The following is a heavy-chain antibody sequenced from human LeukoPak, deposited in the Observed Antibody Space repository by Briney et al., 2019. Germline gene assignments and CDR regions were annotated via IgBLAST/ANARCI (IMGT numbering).Heavy chain of an antibody. D-gene: IGHD3-10*01. CDR2: MSFDGKNT. J-gene: IGHJ4*02. V-gene: IGHV3-30*04. Sequence: GGSLRLSCAASGFTFSTYVIHWVRQAPGKGLDWVAVMSFDGKNTYYADSVKGRFTVSRDNSKNTLYLQMNSLRPEDTAVYYCAREGFYGSGSSPTFYFDYWGQGTLVTVSS. CDR1: GFTFSTYV. CDR3: AREGFYGSGSSPTFYFDY.